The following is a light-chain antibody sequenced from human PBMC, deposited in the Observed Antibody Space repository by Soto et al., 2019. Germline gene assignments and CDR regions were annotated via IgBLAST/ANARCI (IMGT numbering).Light chain of an antibody. CDR1: QSVRSN. CDR3: QQYNDWPLT. Sequence: EIVRTQSPVTLSVSPGERATLSCRASQSVRSNLAWYQQKPGQAPSILIYGAFTRATGIPTRVSGTGSGTEFTLTISSLQAEDFALYYCQQYNDWPLTFGQGTKLEV. J-gene: IGKJ1*01. V-gene: IGKV3-15*01. CDR2: GAF.